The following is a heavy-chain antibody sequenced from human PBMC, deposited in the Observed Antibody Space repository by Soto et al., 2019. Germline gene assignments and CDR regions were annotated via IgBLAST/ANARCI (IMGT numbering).Heavy chain of an antibody. D-gene: IGHD4-17*01. CDR2: IKPSGGSR. CDR1: VYTFTSHY. J-gene: IGHJ5*02. Sequence: ASVKVSYKPSVYTFTSHYMHWVRQAPGQRLEWMGIIKPSGGSRSYARKSQGRVTMTRDRSTSTVYMELSSLSFEDRAVYYCARDVDDYGETLKYNCFEPWGQGTLVTVSS. CDR3: ARDVDDYGETLKYNCFEP. V-gene: IGHV1-46*01.